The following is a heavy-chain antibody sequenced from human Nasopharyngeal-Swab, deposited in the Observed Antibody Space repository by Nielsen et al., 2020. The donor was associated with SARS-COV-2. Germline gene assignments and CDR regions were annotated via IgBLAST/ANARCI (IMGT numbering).Heavy chain of an antibody. Sequence: ASVKVSCKASGYTFTSYGISWVRQAPGQGLEWMGCISAYNGNTNYAQKLQGRVTMTTDTSTSTAYMELRSLRSDDTAVYYCARDALPLLLWFGELSWWGQGTLVTVSS. D-gene: IGHD3-10*01. V-gene: IGHV1-18*01. CDR2: ISAYNGNT. CDR3: ARDALPLLLWFGELSW. CDR1: GYTFTSYG. J-gene: IGHJ4*02.